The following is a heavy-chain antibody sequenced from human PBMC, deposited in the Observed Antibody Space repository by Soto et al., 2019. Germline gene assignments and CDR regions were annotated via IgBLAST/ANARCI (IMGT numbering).Heavy chain of an antibody. CDR1: GDSISSDNYY. J-gene: IGHJ5*02. CDR2: IYDSGST. CDR3: ARERPDGARLDP. Sequence: PSETLSLTCTVSGDSISSDNYYWTWIRQPPGKGLEWIGYIYDSGSTYYNPSLKSRVTISVDTSKNQFSLKLSSVTAADTAVYYCARERPDGARLDPWGQGTLVTVSS. V-gene: IGHV4-30-4*01. D-gene: IGHD6-6*01.